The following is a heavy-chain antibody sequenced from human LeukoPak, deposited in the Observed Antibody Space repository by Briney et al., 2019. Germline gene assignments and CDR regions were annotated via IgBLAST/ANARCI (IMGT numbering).Heavy chain of an antibody. CDR3: ARGGGYDFYYYYMDV. D-gene: IGHD5-12*01. J-gene: IGHJ6*03. CDR1: GGSISSYY. Sequence: SETLSLTCTVSGGSISSYYWSWIRQPPGKGLEWIGYIYYSGSTNYNPSLKSRVTISVDTSKNQFSLKLSSVTAADTAVYYCARGGGYDFYYYYMDVWGKGTTVTISS. V-gene: IGHV4-59*01. CDR2: IYYSGST.